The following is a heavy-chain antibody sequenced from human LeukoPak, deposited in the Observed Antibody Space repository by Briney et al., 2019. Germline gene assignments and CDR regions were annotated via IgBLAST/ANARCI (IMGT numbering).Heavy chain of an antibody. CDR3: ASRKDYVWGSYRFAY. Sequence: PSETLSLTCAVYGGPFSGYYWSWIRQPPGKGLEWIGEINHSGSTNYNPSLKSRVTISVDTSKNQFSLKLSSVTAADTAVYYCASRKDYVWGSYRFAYWGQGTLVTVSS. CDR2: INHSGST. J-gene: IGHJ4*02. CDR1: GGPFSGYY. V-gene: IGHV4-34*01. D-gene: IGHD3-16*02.